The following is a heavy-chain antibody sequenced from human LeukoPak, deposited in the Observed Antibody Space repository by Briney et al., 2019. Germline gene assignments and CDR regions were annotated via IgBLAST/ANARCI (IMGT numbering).Heavy chain of an antibody. J-gene: IGHJ5*02. CDR2: INHSGST. V-gene: IGHV4-34*01. Sequence: SETLSLTCAVYGGSFSGYYWSWIRQPPGKGLEWIGEINHSGSTNYNPSLKSRVTISVDTSKNQFSLKLSSVTAADTAVYYCARSYYYGSGSYYTPTGNWFDPWGQGTLVTVSS. D-gene: IGHD3-10*01. CDR1: GGSFSGYY. CDR3: ARSYYYGSGSYYTPTGNWFDP.